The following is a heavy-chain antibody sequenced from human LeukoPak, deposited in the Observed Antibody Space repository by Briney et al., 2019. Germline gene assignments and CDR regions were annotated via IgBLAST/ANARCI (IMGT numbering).Heavy chain of an antibody. D-gene: IGHD5-18*01. Sequence: GGSLRLSCAASGFTFSSYSMNWVRQAPGKVLEWVSSISSSSSYIYYADSVRGRFTISRDNAKNSLYLQMNSLRAEDTAVYYCARDFVGYSYGHFDYWGQGTLVTVSS. V-gene: IGHV3-21*01. CDR2: ISSSSSYI. CDR3: ARDFVGYSYGHFDY. CDR1: GFTFSSYS. J-gene: IGHJ4*02.